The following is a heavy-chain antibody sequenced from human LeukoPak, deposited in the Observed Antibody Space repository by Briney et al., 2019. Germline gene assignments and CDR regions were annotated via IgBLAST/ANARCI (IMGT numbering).Heavy chain of an antibody. CDR2: INHSGST. V-gene: IGHV4-34*01. D-gene: IGHD2-21*02. CDR3: ASNEVVTTVWDFDY. CDR1: GGSFSGYS. J-gene: IGHJ4*02. Sequence: ASETLSLTCAVYGGSFSGYSWSWIRQPPGKGLEWIGHINHSGSTNYNPSLKSRVTISVDTSKKQFSLNLYSVTAADTAVYYCASNEVVTTVWDFDYWGQGTLVTVSS.